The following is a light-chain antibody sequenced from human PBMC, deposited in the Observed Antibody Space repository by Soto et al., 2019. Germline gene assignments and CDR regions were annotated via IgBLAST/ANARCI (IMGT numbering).Light chain of an antibody. CDR3: QQYHNWPPYT. CDR2: DAS. Sequence: EILMTQSPATLSVSPGERASLSCRASRSIRSSLAWYQHKPGQAPSLLIYDASTRATGVPARFSGSGSGTDFTLTISSLQAEDFAIYYCQQYHNWPPYTFGQGTKLEIK. V-gene: IGKV3-15*01. CDR1: RSIRSS. J-gene: IGKJ2*01.